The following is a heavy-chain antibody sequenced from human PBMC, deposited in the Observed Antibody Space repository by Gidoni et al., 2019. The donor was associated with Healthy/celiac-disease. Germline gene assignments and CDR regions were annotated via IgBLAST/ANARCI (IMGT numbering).Heavy chain of an antibody. CDR2: IYYSGST. J-gene: IGHJ4*02. V-gene: IGHV4-39*01. D-gene: IGHD3-3*01. CDR3: ASQSDFWSGYQYYFDY. CDR1: GGSISSRRYY. Sequence: QLQLQESGPGLVKPSETLSLTCTVSGGSISSRRYYWGWIRQPPGKGLEWIGSIYYSGSTYYNPSLKSRVTISVDTSKNQFSLKLSSVTAADTAVYYCASQSDFWSGYQYYFDYWGQGTLVTVSS.